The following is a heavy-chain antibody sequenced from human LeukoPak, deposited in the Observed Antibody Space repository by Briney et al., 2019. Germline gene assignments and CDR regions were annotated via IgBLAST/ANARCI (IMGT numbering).Heavy chain of an antibody. Sequence: GASVKVSCRTSGYSFTNFGISWVRQAPGQGLEWMGGIIPIFGTANYAQKFQGRVTITADESTSTAYMELSSLRSEDTAVYYCARLGSGNPGYYYYYMDVWGKGTTVTVSS. D-gene: IGHD4-23*01. V-gene: IGHV1-69*13. CDR2: IIPIFGTA. CDR3: ARLGSGNPGYYYYYMDV. CDR1: GYSFTNFG. J-gene: IGHJ6*03.